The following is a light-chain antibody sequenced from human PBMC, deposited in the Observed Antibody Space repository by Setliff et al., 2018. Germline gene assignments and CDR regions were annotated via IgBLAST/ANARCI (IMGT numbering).Light chain of an antibody. V-gene: IGLV2-14*01. CDR1: SSDVGGYKC. J-gene: IGLJ1*01. Sequence: QSVLTQPASVSGSPGQSITISCTGTSSDVGGYKCVSWYQQHPGKAPKLMIYEVTYRPSGVSNRFSGSKSGNTASLTISGLQAEDEADYYRSSYSNSSILVFGTGTKVTVL. CDR3: SSYSNSSILV. CDR2: EVT.